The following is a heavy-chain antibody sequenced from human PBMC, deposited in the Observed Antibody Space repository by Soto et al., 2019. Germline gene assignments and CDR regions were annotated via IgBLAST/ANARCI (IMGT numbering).Heavy chain of an antibody. V-gene: IGHV3-74*01. CDR2: INEDESNT. D-gene: IGHD3-3*01. CDR1: GFTFSNYW. J-gene: IGHJ4*02. CDR3: ARGLFLDY. Sequence: EVQLVESGGGLVQPGGSLRLSCATSGFTFSNYWMHWVRQAPGKGPVWVSRINEDESNTNYADSVKGRFTISRDNAKNTXXLQMNSLRAEDTAVYYCARGLFLDYWGQGTRVTVSS.